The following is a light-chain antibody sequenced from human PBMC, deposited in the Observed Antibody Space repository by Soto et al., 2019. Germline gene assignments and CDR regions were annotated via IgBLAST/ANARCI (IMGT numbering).Light chain of an antibody. V-gene: IGKV4-1*01. CDR2: WAS. CDR1: QSVLYSSNNKNY. Sequence: DIVMTQSPDSLAVSLGERATINCKSSQSVLYSSNNKNYLAWYQQKPGQPPKLLIYWASTRESGVPDRFSGSGSGTGFTLTISSLQAEDVAVYYCQQYYNTPRTFGGGTKVEIK. J-gene: IGKJ4*01. CDR3: QQYYNTPRT.